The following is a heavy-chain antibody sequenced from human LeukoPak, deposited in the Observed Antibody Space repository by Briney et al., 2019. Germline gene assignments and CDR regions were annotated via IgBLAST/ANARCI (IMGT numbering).Heavy chain of an antibody. Sequence: PSETLSLTCTVSGGSISSYYWSWIRQSAGKGLEWIGRIYTSGSTNYNPSLKSRVTMSVDTSKNQFSLKLSSVTAADTAVYYCARGLSPPEYYFDYWGQGTLVTVSS. D-gene: IGHD2-21*01. J-gene: IGHJ4*02. CDR1: GGSISSYY. CDR2: IYTSGST. V-gene: IGHV4-4*07. CDR3: ARGLSPPEYYFDY.